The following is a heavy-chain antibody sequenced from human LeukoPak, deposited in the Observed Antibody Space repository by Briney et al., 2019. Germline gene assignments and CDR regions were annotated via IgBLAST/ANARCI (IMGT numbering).Heavy chain of an antibody. J-gene: IGHJ4*02. CDR1: GYTFTGYY. D-gene: IGHD4-17*01. V-gene: IGHV1-2*02. CDR2: INPNSGGT. Sequence: ASVKVSCKASGYTFTGYYMHWVRQAPGQGLEWMGWINPNSGGTNYAQKFQGRVTMTRDTSISTAYMELSRLRSDDTAVYYCARELIYGGTFDYWGQGTLVTASS. CDR3: ARELIYGGTFDY.